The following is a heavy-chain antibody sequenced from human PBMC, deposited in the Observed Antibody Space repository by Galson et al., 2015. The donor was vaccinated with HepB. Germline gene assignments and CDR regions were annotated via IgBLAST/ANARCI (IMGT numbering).Heavy chain of an antibody. J-gene: IGHJ6*02. CDR1: GGTFSSYA. V-gene: IGHV1-69*13. CDR3: ARVVSSGWNYYYGMDV. D-gene: IGHD6-19*01. Sequence: SVKVSCKASGGTFSSYAISWVRQAPGQGLEWMGGIIPIFGTANYAQKFQGRVTITADESTSTAYMELSSLRSEDTAVYYCARVVSSGWNYYYGMDVWGQGTTVTVSS. CDR2: IIPIFGTA.